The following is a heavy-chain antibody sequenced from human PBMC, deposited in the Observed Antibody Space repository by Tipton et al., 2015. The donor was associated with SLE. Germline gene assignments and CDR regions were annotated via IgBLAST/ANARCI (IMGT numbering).Heavy chain of an antibody. CDR3: ARALGSSAPFNS. Sequence: TLSLTCTVSGGSISSYYWSWFRQPAGKGLEWIGYIYSRGSTNDNPSLKSRVTISVDTSKNQFSLKLSSVTAADTGVYYCARALGSSAPFNSWGQGILVTVSS. CDR2: IYSRGST. D-gene: IGHD6-6*01. CDR1: GGSISSYY. V-gene: IGHV4-4*08. J-gene: IGHJ5*02.